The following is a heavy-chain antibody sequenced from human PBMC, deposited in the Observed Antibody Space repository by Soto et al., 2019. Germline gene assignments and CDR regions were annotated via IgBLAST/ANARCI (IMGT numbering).Heavy chain of an antibody. CDR3: ARQRTTSLGYYFYYMDV. Sequence: PSETLSLSCTVCRGSMKIYEWGWIWQPPGKGLEWIGYIYYSGTTNYNPSLKSRVTISVDTSKNQFSLKLSSVTAADTAVYYCARQRTTSLGYYFYYMDVWGKGTTVTSP. CDR1: RGSMKIYE. V-gene: IGHV4-59*08. D-gene: IGHD3-16*01. J-gene: IGHJ6*03. CDR2: IYYSGTT.